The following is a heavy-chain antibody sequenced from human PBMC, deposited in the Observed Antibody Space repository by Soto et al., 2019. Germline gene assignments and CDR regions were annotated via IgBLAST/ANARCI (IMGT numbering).Heavy chain of an antibody. J-gene: IGHJ6*02. CDR2: IIPIFGTA. Sequence: ASVKVSCKASGGTFSSYAISWVRQAPGQGLEWMGGIIPIFGTANYAQKFQGRVTITADESTSTAYMELSSLRSEDTAVYYCARDSPTVTHDSFYYYGMDVWGQGTTVTVSS. CDR1: GGTFSSYA. V-gene: IGHV1-69*13. D-gene: IGHD4-17*01. CDR3: ARDSPTVTHDSFYYYGMDV.